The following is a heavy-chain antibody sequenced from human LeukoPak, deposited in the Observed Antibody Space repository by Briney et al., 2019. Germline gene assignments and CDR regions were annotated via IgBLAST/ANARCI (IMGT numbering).Heavy chain of an antibody. Sequence: SETLSLTCSVSGGSIRSRYYYWGWFRQRLGRGMEWIGSIYDSGSTYYNPSIKSQVTISVDTTKIKFPLKLNSVADADTAVYYCARHYGHWGQGTLVTVSS. D-gene: IGHD3-10*01. CDR2: IYDSGST. J-gene: IGHJ4*02. CDR3: ARHYGH. CDR1: GGSIRSRYYY. V-gene: IGHV4-39*01.